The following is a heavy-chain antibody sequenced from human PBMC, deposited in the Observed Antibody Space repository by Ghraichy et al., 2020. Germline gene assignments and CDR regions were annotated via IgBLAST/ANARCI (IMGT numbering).Heavy chain of an antibody. Sequence: GESPNISCKGSGYSFTSYWIGWVRQMPGKGLEWMGIIYPGESDTRYSPSFQGQVTISADKSISTAYLQWSSLKASDTAMYYCARVFSSSSVSIMPFDYWGQGTLVTVSS. D-gene: IGHD6-6*01. CDR3: ARVFSSSSVSIMPFDY. J-gene: IGHJ4*02. V-gene: IGHV5-51*01. CDR1: GYSFTSYW. CDR2: IYPGESDT.